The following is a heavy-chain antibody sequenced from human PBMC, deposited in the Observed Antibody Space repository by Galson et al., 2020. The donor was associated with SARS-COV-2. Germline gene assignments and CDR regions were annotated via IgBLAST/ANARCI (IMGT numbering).Heavy chain of an antibody. CDR2: IDWDDDE. CDR1: GFSLSTSGMC. CDR3: ARIDSSGCRGNY. D-gene: IGHD6-19*01. V-gene: IGHV2-70*11. J-gene: IGHJ4*02. Sequence: ESGPTLVKPTQILTLTRTFSGFSLSTSGMCVSWIRQPPGKALEWLARIDWDDDEYYSTSLKTRLTISKDTSKNQVVLTMTNMDPVDTGTYYCARIDSSGCRGNYWGQGTLVTVSS.